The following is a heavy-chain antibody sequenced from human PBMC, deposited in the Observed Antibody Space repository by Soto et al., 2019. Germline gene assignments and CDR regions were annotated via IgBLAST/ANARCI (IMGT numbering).Heavy chain of an antibody. J-gene: IGHJ4*02. V-gene: IGHV1-8*02. CDR2: MNPNSGNT. CDR3: ARSTGGAGVNFDF. D-gene: IGHD3-10*01. Sequence: QVPLVQSGAEVKKPGASVKVSCKASGYTFTNYDINWVRQATGQGLEWMGWMNPNSGNTGYTQKFQGRVTMTKNTSISTAYMELSSLRSEDTAVYYCARSTGGAGVNFDFWGQGTLVTVSS. CDR1: GYTFTNYD.